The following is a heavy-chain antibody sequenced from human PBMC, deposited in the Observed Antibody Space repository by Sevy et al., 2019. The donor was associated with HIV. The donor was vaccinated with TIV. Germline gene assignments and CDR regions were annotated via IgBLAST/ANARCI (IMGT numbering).Heavy chain of an antibody. CDR1: GFTFSSYW. D-gene: IGHD2-21*01. CDR2: IKQDGSEK. CDR3: AKDINRGCDGVNCYSYYYYFYGLDV. V-gene: IGHV3-7*03. Sequence: GGSLRLSCAASGFTFSSYWMSWVRQAPGKGLEWVANIKQDGSEKYYVDSVKGRFTISRDNAKNSLYLQMNSLRPEDTALYYCAKDINRGCDGVNCYSYYYYFYGLDVWGQGTTVTVSS. J-gene: IGHJ6*02.